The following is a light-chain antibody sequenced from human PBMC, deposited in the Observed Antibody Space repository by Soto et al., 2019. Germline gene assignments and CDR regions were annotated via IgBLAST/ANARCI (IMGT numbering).Light chain of an antibody. CDR1: QSVSSY. Sequence: EIVLTQSPATLSLSPGERATLSCRASQSVSSYLAWYQQKPGQAPRLLIYDASNRATGIPARFSGSGSGTDFTLTXSXXXXXXXXVYYCQQRSNWSWTFGQGTKVEIK. J-gene: IGKJ1*01. CDR2: DAS. CDR3: QQRSNWSWT. V-gene: IGKV3-11*01.